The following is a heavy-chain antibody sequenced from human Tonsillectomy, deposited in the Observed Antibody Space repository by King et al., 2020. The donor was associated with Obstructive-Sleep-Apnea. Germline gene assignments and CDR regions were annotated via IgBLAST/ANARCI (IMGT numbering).Heavy chain of an antibody. J-gene: IGHJ4*02. CDR1: GLTYSNHW. Sequence: VQLVESGGGLVQPGESLRLSCAVAGLTYSNHWISWVRQDPGKGLEWWAKIKEDGSDKYYVDSVKGRFTISRDNAKNSLYLQMNSLRVEDTAMYYCVRGGYTYDYWGQGTLVIVSS. D-gene: IGHD5-18*01. CDR3: VRGGYTYDY. V-gene: IGHV3-7*01. CDR2: IKEDGSDK.